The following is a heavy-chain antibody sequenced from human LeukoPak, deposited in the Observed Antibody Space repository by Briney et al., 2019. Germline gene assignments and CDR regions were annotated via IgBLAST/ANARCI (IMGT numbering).Heavy chain of an antibody. CDR1: GYTFTAYY. CDR2: INPNSGNT. D-gene: IGHD1-26*01. Sequence: ASVKVSFKASGYTFTAYYMHWVRQAPGQGLEWMGWINPNSGNTNYAQKFQGGVTMTRDTSISTAYMELSRLRSDDTAVYYCARPNSVGPTVYFDYWGQGTLVTVSS. V-gene: IGHV1-2*02. J-gene: IGHJ4*02. CDR3: ARPNSVGPTVYFDY.